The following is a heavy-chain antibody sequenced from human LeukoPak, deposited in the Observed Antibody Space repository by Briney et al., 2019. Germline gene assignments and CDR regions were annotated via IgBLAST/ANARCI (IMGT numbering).Heavy chain of an antibody. V-gene: IGHV3-9*01. Sequence: GGSLRLSCAASGFTFDDYAMHWVRQSPGKGLEWVSGISWNSDKIGYADSVKGRFTISRDNAKNSLYLQMNSLRPEDTALYYCAKGGIHRGYYFYYMDVWGKGTTVTISS. CDR1: GFTFDDYA. J-gene: IGHJ6*03. D-gene: IGHD2/OR15-2a*01. CDR3: AKGGIHRGYYFYYMDV. CDR2: ISWNSDKI.